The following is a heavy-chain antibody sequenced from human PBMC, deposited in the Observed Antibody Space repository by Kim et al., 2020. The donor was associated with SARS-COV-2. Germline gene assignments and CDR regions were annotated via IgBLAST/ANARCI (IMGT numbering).Heavy chain of an antibody. V-gene: IGHV1-46*01. Sequence: ASVKVSCKASGYTFRNYFIHWVRQAPGQGLEWMGIISPGGGATTYPQKFQGRVAMTFDRSTATVYMEVSSLRSDDTAVYYCARDRDFSASGTPKFWGQGTLVTVFS. CDR1: GYTFRNYF. J-gene: IGHJ4*02. CDR3: ARDRDFSASGTPKF. D-gene: IGHD3-10*01. CDR2: ISPGGGAT.